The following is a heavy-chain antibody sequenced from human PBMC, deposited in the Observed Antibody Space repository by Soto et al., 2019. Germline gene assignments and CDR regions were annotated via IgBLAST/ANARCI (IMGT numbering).Heavy chain of an antibody. CDR3: ARGEAPEEPAAPYYYYYRMDV. D-gene: IGHD2-2*01. CDR2: ISYDGSNK. Sequence: GGSLRLSCAASGFTFSSYAMHWVRQAPGKGLEWVAVISYDGSNKYYADSVKGRFTISRDNSKNTLYLQMNSLRAEDTAVYYCARGEAPEEPAAPYYYYYRMDVWGQGTTVTVSS. J-gene: IGHJ6*02. V-gene: IGHV3-30*04. CDR1: GFTFSSYA.